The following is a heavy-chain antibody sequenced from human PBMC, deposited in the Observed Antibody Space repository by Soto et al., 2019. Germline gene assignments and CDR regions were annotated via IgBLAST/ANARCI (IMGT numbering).Heavy chain of an antibody. CDR1: GGSISSYY. CDR3: AGVWLPHNHNWFDP. D-gene: IGHD6-19*01. V-gene: IGHV4-4*07. CDR2: IYTSGST. Sequence: SETLSLTCTVSGGSISSYYWSWIRQPAGKGLEWIGRIYTSGSTNYNPSLKSRVTMSVDTSKNQFSLKLSSVTAADTAVYYCAGVWLPHNHNWFDPWGQGTLVTVSS. J-gene: IGHJ5*02.